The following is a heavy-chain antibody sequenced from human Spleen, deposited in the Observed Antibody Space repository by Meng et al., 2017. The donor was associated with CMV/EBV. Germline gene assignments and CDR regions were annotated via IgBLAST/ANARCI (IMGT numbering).Heavy chain of an antibody. J-gene: IGHJ4*02. CDR2: IYPSDSET. Sequence: KVSCKGSGYIFTNYWIGWVRHMPGKGLEWMGIIYPSDSETKYSPSFQGQVTISADKSITTAYLQWSGLTASDTAMYYCARCLTNGYYYHFDYWGQGTLVTVSS. V-gene: IGHV5-51*01. D-gene: IGHD3-22*01. CDR1: GYIFTNYW. CDR3: ARCLTNGYYYHFDY.